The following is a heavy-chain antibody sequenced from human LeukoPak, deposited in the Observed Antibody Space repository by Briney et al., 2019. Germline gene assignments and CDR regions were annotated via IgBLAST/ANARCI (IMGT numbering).Heavy chain of an antibody. Sequence: GGSLRLSCAASGFSFSSYGMTWVRQAPGKGLEWVSSISGGGGSTNSADSVKGRFTISRDNSKNTLYLQMNSLRAEDTAVYYCAKSSYYDSSGYYMEYYFDHWGQGTLVTVSS. J-gene: IGHJ4*02. CDR1: GFSFSSYG. CDR2: ISGGGGST. V-gene: IGHV3-23*01. D-gene: IGHD3-22*01. CDR3: AKSSYYDSSGYYMEYYFDH.